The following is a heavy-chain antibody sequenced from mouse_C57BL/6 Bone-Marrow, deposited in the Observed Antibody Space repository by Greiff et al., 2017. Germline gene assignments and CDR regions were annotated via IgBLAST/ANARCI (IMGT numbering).Heavy chain of an antibody. CDR3: TTGYYYGMGY. CDR2: IDPEDGDT. J-gene: IGHJ4*01. CDR1: GFNIKDYY. V-gene: IGHV14-1*01. D-gene: IGHD2-14*01. Sequence: EVQLQQPGAELVRPGASVKLSCTASGFNIKDYYMHWVKQRPEQGLEWIGRIDPEDGDTKYAPKFQGKATMTADTSSNTAYLQLSSLTSEDSAVYYCTTGYYYGMGYWGQGTSVTVSS.